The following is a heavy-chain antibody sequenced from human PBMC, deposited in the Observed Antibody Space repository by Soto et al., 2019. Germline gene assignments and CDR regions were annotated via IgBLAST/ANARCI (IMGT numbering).Heavy chain of an antibody. Sequence: WWSMRLCCAASGFTFSSYAMSWFRQAPGKGLEWVSAISGSGGSTYYADSVKGRFTISRDNSKNTLYLQMNSLRAEDTAVYYCAKENYYDSSGSPRGSYDYWGQGTLVTVSS. V-gene: IGHV3-23*01. D-gene: IGHD3-22*01. CDR3: AKENYYDSSGSPRGSYDY. CDR2: ISGSGGST. J-gene: IGHJ4*02. CDR1: GFTFSSYA.